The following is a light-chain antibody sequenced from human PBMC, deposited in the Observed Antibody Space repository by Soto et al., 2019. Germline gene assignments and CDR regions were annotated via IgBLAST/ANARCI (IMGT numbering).Light chain of an antibody. J-gene: IGLJ3*02. CDR1: SGHSSYI. V-gene: IGLV4-60*02. CDR2: LEGSGSY. CDR3: ETWDSNTRV. Sequence: QHVLTQSSSASASLGSSVKLTCTLSSGHSSYIIAWHQQQPGKAPRYLMKLEGSGSYNKGSGVPDRLSGSSSGADRYLTISNLQFEDEADYYCETWDSNTRVFGGGTKLTVL.